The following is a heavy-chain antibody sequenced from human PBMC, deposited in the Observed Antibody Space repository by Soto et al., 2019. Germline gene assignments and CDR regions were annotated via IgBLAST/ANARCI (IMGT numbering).Heavy chain of an antibody. CDR1: GFIVSSNQ. J-gene: IGHJ4*02. CDR3: VRGPSDHKLRLVEWPYGDY. D-gene: IGHD3-3*01. V-gene: IGHV3-53*01. CDR2: IYSGHTT. Sequence: EVQLVESGGGLIQPGGSLRLSCVASGFIVSSNQMSWVRQAPGKGLEWVSVIYSGHTTYYADSVEGRFTISRDDSKNTLYLNMYSLRVEDTAVYYCVRGPSDHKLRLVEWPYGDYWGQGALVTVSS.